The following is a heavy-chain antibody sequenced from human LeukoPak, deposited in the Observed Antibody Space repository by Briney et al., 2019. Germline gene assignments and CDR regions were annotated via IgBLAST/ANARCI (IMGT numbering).Heavy chain of an antibody. D-gene: IGHD4-23*01. CDR2: ISSDGRST. CDR3: ARAEVTRLYYFYYMDV. V-gene: IGHV3-30*01. CDR1: GFTFNTYP. Sequence: EGSLRLSCEASGFTFNTYPMHWVRQAPGKGLEWVAVISSDGRSTHYADSVKGRFTISGDNSKNTLYLQMNSLRPEDSAVYYCARAEVTRLYYFYYMDVWGTGTTVTVSS. J-gene: IGHJ6*03.